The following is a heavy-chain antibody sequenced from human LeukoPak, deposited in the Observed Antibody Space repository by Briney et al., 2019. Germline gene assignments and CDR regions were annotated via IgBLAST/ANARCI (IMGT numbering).Heavy chain of an antibody. V-gene: IGHV3-74*01. CDR2: INPDGTTT. J-gene: IGHJ4*02. D-gene: IGHD1-26*01. CDR1: GFPLSNYW. Sequence: HPGGSLRLSCAASGFPLSNYWMHWVRQTPGKGLVWVSRINPDGTTTSYADSVKGRFTISRDNARNTLYLEMNSLRAEDTAVYYCARVGIGRYSFDSWGQGTLVTVSS. CDR3: ARVGIGRYSFDS.